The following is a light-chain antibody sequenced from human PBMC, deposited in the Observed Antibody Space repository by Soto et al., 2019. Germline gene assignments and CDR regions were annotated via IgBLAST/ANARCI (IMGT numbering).Light chain of an antibody. CDR2: DAS. CDR1: QSVSSY. V-gene: IGKV3-11*01. CDR3: QQRSNWPRLS. Sequence: EIVLTQSPATLSLSPGERATLSCRASQSVSSYLAWYQQKPGQAPRLLIYDASNRATGIPARFSGSGSGTDFTLPISRLEPEDFAVYYCQQRSNWPRLSFGGGTKVEIK. J-gene: IGKJ4*01.